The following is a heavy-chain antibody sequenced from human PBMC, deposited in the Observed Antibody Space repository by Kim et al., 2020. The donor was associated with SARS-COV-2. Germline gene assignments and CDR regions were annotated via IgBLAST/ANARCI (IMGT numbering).Heavy chain of an antibody. CDR3: ARGVHYYYGSGPVFDP. CDR1: GYSFTSYW. D-gene: IGHD3-10*01. J-gene: IGHJ5*02. Sequence: GESLKISCKGSGYSFTSYWNGWVRQMPGKGLEWMGIIYPGDSDTRYSPSFQGQVTISADKSISTAYLQWSSLKASDTAMYYCARGVHYYYGSGPVFDPWGQGTLVTVSS. CDR2: IYPGDSDT. V-gene: IGHV5-51*01.